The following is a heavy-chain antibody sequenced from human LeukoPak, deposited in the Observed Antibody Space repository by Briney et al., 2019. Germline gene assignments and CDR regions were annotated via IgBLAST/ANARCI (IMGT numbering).Heavy chain of an antibody. CDR3: AKDQTYWYDKSGYY. J-gene: IGHJ4*02. CDR1: GFTFSRSW. D-gene: IGHD3-22*01. CDR2: INEDGSEI. V-gene: IGHV3-7*03. Sequence: PGGSLRLSCAASGFTFSRSWMTWVRQAPGKGLEWVASINEDGSEIHYVDSVKGRFTISRDNAKDSLYLQMNSLRAEDTAVYYCAKDQTYWYDKSGYYWGQGTLVTVSS.